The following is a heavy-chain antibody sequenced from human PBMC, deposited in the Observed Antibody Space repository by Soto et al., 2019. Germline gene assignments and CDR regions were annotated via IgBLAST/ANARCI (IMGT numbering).Heavy chain of an antibody. D-gene: IGHD4-17*01. CDR3: ARHTVTTLGIDY. V-gene: IGHV4-34*01. J-gene: IGHJ4*02. Sequence: SETLSLTCAVYGGSFSGYYWSWIRQPPGKGLEWIGEINHSGSTNYNPSLKSRVTISVDTSKNQFSLKLSSVTAADTAVYYCARHTVTTLGIDYWGQGTLVTVSS. CDR1: GGSFSGYY. CDR2: INHSGST.